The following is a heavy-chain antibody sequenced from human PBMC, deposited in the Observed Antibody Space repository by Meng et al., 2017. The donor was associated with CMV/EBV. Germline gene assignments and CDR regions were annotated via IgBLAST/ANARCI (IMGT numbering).Heavy chain of an antibody. J-gene: IGHJ4*02. CDR3: AKERCSSTSCYFALWY. CDR1: RFAFSNYG. CDR2: IWYDGSNK. Sequence: SLSLSCVASRFAFSNYGMHWVRQAPGKGLEWVAVIWYDGSNKYYADSVKGRFTISRDNSKNTLYLQMNSLRAEDTAVYYCAKERCSSTSCYFALWYWGQGTLVTVSS. V-gene: IGHV3-33*06. D-gene: IGHD2-2*01.